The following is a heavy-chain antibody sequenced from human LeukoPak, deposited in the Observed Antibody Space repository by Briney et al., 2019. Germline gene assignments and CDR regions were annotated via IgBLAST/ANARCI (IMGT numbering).Heavy chain of an antibody. CDR2: INPNSGGT. CDR1: GYTFTGYY. J-gene: IGHJ5*02. Sequence: ASVKVSCKASGYTFTGYYMHWVRQAPGQGLEWMGWINPNSGGTNYAQKFQGRVTMTRDTSISTAYMELSSLRSEDTAVYYCARDGNRSSKDRFDPWGQGTLVTVSS. V-gene: IGHV1-2*02. CDR3: ARDGNRSSKDRFDP. D-gene: IGHD2-2*01.